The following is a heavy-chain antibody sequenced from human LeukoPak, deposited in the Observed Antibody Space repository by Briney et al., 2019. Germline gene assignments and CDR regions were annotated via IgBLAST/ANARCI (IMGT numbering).Heavy chain of an antibody. Sequence: GGSLRLSCAASGFSFNNYGMFWVRQAPGAGLEGVAFVSRDGRNQHLADSVKGRFTFARDNSQNTTYLQTNTLRTEDTAIYYCAKERHSNGYGSYLDSWGQGTLVTVSS. V-gene: IGHV3-30*18. CDR2: VSRDGRNQ. CDR1: GFSFNNYG. CDR3: AKERHSNGYGSYLDS. J-gene: IGHJ4*02. D-gene: IGHD5-12*01.